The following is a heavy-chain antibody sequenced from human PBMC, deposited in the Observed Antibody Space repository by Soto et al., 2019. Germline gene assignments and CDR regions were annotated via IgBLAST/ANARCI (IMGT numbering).Heavy chain of an antibody. CDR2: TYYRSKWYN. J-gene: IGHJ4*02. Sequence: SPTLSLTCAISGDSVSSNSAAWYWIRQSPSRGLEWLGRTYYRSKWYNDYVESVKSRIIINPDTSKNQFSLQPNSVTPEDTAVYYCARSVSPSRYFDYWGQGKLVTVS. CDR1: GDSVSSNSAA. V-gene: IGHV6-1*01. CDR3: ARSVSPSRYFDY.